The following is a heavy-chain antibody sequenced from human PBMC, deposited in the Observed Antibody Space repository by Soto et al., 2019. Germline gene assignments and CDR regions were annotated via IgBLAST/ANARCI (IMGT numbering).Heavy chain of an antibody. CDR3: ARAPSGSYYGSYYYYYGMDV. Sequence: ASVKVSCKASGGTCSSYAISWVRQAPGQGLEWMGGIIPIFGTANYAQKFQGRVTITADKSTSTAYMELSSLRSEDTAVYYCARAPSGSYYGSYYYYYGMDVWGQGTTVTVSS. CDR2: IIPIFGTA. J-gene: IGHJ6*02. V-gene: IGHV1-69*06. CDR1: GGTCSSYA. D-gene: IGHD1-26*01.